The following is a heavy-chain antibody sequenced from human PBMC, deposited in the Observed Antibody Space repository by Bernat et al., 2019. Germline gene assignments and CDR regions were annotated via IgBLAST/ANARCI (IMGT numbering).Heavy chain of an antibody. CDR3: ARCIAQLGPGRPNDH. Sequence: QMQLVQSGPEVKKPGTSVKVSCKASGFTFTSSAMQWVRQARGQRLEWIGWIVVGSGNTNYAQKFQERVTITRDMSTSTAYMELSSLRSEDTALYYCARCIAQLGPGRPNDHWGQGTLVTVSS. J-gene: IGHJ4*02. D-gene: IGHD6-13*01. CDR1: GFTFTSSA. CDR2: IVVGSGNT. V-gene: IGHV1-58*02.